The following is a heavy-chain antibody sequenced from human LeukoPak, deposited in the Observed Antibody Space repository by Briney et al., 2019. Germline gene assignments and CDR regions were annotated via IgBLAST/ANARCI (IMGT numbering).Heavy chain of an antibody. J-gene: IGHJ4*02. CDR2: IKQDGSEK. D-gene: IGHD6-19*01. V-gene: IGHV3-7*01. CDR1: GFTFSSHW. Sequence: PGGSLRLSCAASGFTFSSHWMSWVRQAPGKGLEWVANIKQDGSEKYYVDSVKGRFTISRDNAKNSLYLQMNSLRAEDTAVYYCARGGTTYSSGWYYLDYWGQGTLVTVSS. CDR3: ARGGTTYSSGWYYLDY.